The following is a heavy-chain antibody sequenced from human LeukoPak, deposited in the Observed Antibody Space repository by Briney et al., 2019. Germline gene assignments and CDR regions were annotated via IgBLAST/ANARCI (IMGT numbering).Heavy chain of an antibody. J-gene: IGHJ4*02. Sequence: PSETLSLTCAVYGGSFSGYYWSWIRQPPGKGLEWIGEINHSGSTNYNPSLKSRVTISVDTSKNQFSLKLSSVTAADTAVYYCARRVNCTNGLCYQDFDYWGQGTLVTVSS. D-gene: IGHD2-8*01. V-gene: IGHV4-34*01. CDR2: INHSGST. CDR1: GGSFSGYY. CDR3: ARRVNCTNGLCYQDFDY.